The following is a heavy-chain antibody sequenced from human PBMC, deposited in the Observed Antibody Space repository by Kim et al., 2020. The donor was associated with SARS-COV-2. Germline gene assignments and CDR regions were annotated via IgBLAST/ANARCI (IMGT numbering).Heavy chain of an antibody. CDR1: GYTFTGYY. Sequence: ASVKVSCKASGYTFTGYYMHWVRQAPGQGLEWMGWINPNSGGTNYAQKFQGRVTMTRDTSISTAYMELSRLRSDDTAVYYCARGGVYRSGWYGDSGGMDVWGQGTTVTVSS. CDR2: INPNSGGT. CDR3: ARGGVYRSGWYGDSGGMDV. D-gene: IGHD6-19*01. J-gene: IGHJ6*02. V-gene: IGHV1-2*02.